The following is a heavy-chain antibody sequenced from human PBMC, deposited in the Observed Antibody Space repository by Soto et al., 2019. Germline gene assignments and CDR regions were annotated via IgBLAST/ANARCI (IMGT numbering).Heavy chain of an antibody. D-gene: IGHD2-8*02. J-gene: IGHJ4*02. CDR1: GYTFTSYG. CDR2: ISSYIGNT. CDR3: ARDDVGYCTSEGCYTKPLDY. V-gene: IGHV1-18*01. Sequence: QVQLVQSGAEMEKPGASVKVSCKASGYTFTSYGSSWVRQAPGQGLEWMGWISSYIGNTKYAQKFQGRGTMTTDTSTSTAYMEVRSLRADDTAVYYCARDDVGYCTSEGCYTKPLDYWGQGALVTVSS.